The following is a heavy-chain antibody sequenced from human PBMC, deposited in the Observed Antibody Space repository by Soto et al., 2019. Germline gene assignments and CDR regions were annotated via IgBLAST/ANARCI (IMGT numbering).Heavy chain of an antibody. V-gene: IGHV3-7*03. CDR3: ARHHSFCTSTSCYFDL. D-gene: IGHD2-2*01. J-gene: IGHJ4*02. Sequence: GGSLSLSSAASGFSFINSWMTWVRQAPGKGLEWVANIKEDGSEKYYVDSVKGRFTISRDNAKNSLYLQMDSLRAEDTAAYYCARHHSFCTSTSCYFDLWGQGTPVTVSS. CDR2: IKEDGSEK. CDR1: GFSFINSW.